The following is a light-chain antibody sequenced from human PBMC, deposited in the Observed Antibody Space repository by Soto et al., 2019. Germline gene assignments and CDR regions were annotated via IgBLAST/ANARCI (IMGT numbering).Light chain of an antibody. V-gene: IGLV2-8*01. CDR1: SXDVGGYNY. Sequence: QSALTQPPSASGSAGQSVTISCTGTSXDVGGYNYVSWYQQHPGKAPKLMIYEVSKRPSGVPDRFSGSKSGNTASLTVSGLQAEDEADYYCSSYAGNNIHYVFGTGTKVTV. CDR3: SSYAGNNIHYV. CDR2: EVS. J-gene: IGLJ1*01.